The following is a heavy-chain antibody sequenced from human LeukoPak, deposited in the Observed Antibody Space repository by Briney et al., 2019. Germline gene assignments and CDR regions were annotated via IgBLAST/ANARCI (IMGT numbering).Heavy chain of an antibody. Sequence: MASGTLSLTCAVSGGSISSSNWWSWVRQPPGKGLEWIGSIHHSGSTYYNPSLKSRVTISVDTSKNQFSLKLSSVTAADTAVYYCARVCSGGSCGSDYWGQGTLATVSA. V-gene: IGHV4-4*02. CDR2: IHHSGST. CDR3: ARVCSGGSCGSDY. CDR1: GGSISSSNW. J-gene: IGHJ4*02. D-gene: IGHD2-15*01.